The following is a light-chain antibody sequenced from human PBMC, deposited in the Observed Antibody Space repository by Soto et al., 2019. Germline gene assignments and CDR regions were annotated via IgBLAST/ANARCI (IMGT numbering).Light chain of an antibody. CDR3: NSFRVSHLYV. J-gene: IGLJ1*01. CDR1: SSDVDGYNA. Sequence: QSALTQPASVSGSPGQTITISCTGTSSDVDGYNAVSWYQHHPAKAPKLIIYEVTHRPSGVSDRFSASKSGNTASLTISGLQADDEADYYCNSFRVSHLYVFGTGTKVTVL. CDR2: EVT. V-gene: IGLV2-14*01.